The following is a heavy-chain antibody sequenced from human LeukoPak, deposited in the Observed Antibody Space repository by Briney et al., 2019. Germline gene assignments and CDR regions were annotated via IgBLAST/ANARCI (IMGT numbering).Heavy chain of an antibody. CDR1: GFTFSSYSMN. D-gene: IGHD6-13*01. J-gene: IGHJ4*02. CDR3: ASDSSSWYLGLYYFDY. V-gene: IGHV4-59*05. Sequence: PGGSLRLSCAASGFTFSSYSMNWVRQAPGKGLEWIGSIYYSGSTYYNPSLKSRVTISVDTSKNQFSLKLSSVTAADTAVYYCASDSSSWYLGLYYFDYWGQGTLVTVSS. CDR2: IYYSGST.